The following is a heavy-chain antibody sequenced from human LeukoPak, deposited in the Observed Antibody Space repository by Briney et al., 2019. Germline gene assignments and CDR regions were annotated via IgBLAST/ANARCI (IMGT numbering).Heavy chain of an antibody. J-gene: IGHJ5*02. V-gene: IGHV4-59*01. CDR3: ARDLQTVTTGLYSVRWGSWFDP. CDR2: IYYSGST. CDR1: GGSISSYY. Sequence: SETLSLTCTVSGGSISSYYWSWIRQPPGKGLEWIGYIYYSGSTNYNPSPKSRVTISVDTSKNQFSLKLSSVTAADTAVYYCARDLQTVTTGLYSVRWGSWFDPWGQGTLVTVSS. D-gene: IGHD4-17*01.